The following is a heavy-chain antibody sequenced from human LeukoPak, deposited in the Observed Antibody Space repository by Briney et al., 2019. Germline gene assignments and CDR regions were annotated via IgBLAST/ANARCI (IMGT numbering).Heavy chain of an antibody. J-gene: IGHJ4*02. CDR2: IYSGGST. CDR1: GFTVSSNY. Sequence: PGGSLRLSCAASGFTVSSNYMSWVRQAPGKGLEWVSVIYSGGSTYYADSVKGRFTISRDNSKNTLYLQMNSLRAEDTAVYYCAREIGGLARGYFDYWGQGTLVTVSS. CDR3: AREIGGLARGYFDY. V-gene: IGHV3-66*01. D-gene: IGHD3-10*01.